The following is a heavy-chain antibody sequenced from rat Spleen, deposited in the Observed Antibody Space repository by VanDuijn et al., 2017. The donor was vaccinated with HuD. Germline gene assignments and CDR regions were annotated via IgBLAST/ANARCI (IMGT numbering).Heavy chain of an antibody. D-gene: IGHD1-2*01. CDR3: GKDMNYYSTYPFYVMGD. CDR1: GFTFSGYW. J-gene: IGHJ4*01. V-gene: IGHV5-58*01. Sequence: EVQLVETGGGLVQPGESLKLSCVASGFTFSGYWMSWIRQAPGEGLEWISSISLDGGSTYYPDSVKGRFTISRNNAENTVYLQMNSLRSEDTATYYCGKDMNYYSTYPFYVMGDWGQGASVTVSS. CDR2: ISLDGGST.